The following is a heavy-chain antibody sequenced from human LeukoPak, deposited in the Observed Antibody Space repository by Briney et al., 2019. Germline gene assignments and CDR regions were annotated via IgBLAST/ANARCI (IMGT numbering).Heavy chain of an antibody. Sequence: GGSLGLSCAASGFTVSSNYMTWVRQAPGKGLEWVSVIYSGGSTYYSDSVKGRFTISRGNSKNTLYLQMDSLRADDTAVYYCARARSRTTGFDYWGQGTLATVSS. D-gene: IGHD2/OR15-2a*01. J-gene: IGHJ4*02. CDR2: IYSGGST. CDR1: GFTVSSNY. CDR3: ARARSRTTGFDY. V-gene: IGHV3-53*01.